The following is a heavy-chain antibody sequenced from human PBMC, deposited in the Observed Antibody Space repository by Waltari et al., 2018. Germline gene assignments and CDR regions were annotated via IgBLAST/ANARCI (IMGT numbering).Heavy chain of an antibody. J-gene: IGHJ4*02. CDR3: ARVPGVPAAPRVYYFDY. CDR1: GGSFSGYY. D-gene: IGHD2-2*01. V-gene: IGHV4-34*02. Sequence: QVQLQQWGAGLLKPSETLSLTCAVYGGSFSGYYWGWIRQPPGKGLEWIGEINHSGSTNYNPSLKSRVTISVDTSKNQFSLKLSSVTAADTAVYYCARVPGVPAAPRVYYFDYWGQGTLVTVSS. CDR2: INHSGST.